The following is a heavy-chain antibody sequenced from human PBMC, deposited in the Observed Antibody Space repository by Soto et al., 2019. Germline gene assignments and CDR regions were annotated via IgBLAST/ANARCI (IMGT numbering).Heavy chain of an antibody. CDR1: GFTFSSYG. Sequence: QVQLVESGGGVVQPGRSLRLSCAASGFTFSSYGMHWVRQAPGKGLEWVAVISYDGSNKYYADSVKGRFTISRDNSKNTLYLQMNSLRAEDTAVYYCAKVSRDGYNYFDYWGQGTLVTVSS. D-gene: IGHD5-12*01. V-gene: IGHV3-30*18. CDR2: ISYDGSNK. J-gene: IGHJ4*02. CDR3: AKVSRDGYNYFDY.